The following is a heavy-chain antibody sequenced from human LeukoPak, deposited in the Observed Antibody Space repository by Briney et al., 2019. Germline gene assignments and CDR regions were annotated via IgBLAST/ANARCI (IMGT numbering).Heavy chain of an antibody. Sequence: SVKVSCKASGGTFSNFAISWVRQAPGQGLEWMGGIIPIFGTANYAQKFQGRVTIITGESTSTAYMELSSLKSEDTAVYYCARGPLFYGSGVTYFDDWGQGTLVTVSS. J-gene: IGHJ4*02. D-gene: IGHD3-10*01. CDR2: IIPIFGTA. CDR1: GGTFSNFA. V-gene: IGHV1-69*05. CDR3: ARGPLFYGSGVTYFDD.